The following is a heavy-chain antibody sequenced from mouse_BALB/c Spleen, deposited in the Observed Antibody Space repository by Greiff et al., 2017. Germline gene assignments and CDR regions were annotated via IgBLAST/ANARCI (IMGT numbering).Heavy chain of an antibody. D-gene: IGHD2-1*01. CDR1: GYTFTDYE. CDR2: IDPETGGT. CDR3: TRKHGNYDYAMDY. J-gene: IGHJ4*01. Sequence: QVQLQQSGAELVRPGASVTLSCKASGYTFTDYEMHWVKQTPVHGLEWIGAIDPETGGTAYNQKFKGKATLTADKSSSTAYMELRSLTSEDSAVYYCTRKHGNYDYAMDYWGQGTSVTVSS. V-gene: IGHV1-15*01.